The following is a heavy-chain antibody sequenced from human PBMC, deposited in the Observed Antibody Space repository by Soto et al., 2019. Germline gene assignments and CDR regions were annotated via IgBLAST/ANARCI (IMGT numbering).Heavy chain of an antibody. V-gene: IGHV1-24*01. CDR3: ATDRDTRDAFDI. CDR1: GYTLTELS. D-gene: IGHD2-2*02. J-gene: IGHJ3*02. Sequence: ASVKVSCKVSGYTLTELSMHWVRQAPGKGLEWMGGSDPEDGETIYAQKFQGRVTMTEDTSTDTAYMELSSLRSEDTAVYYCATDRDTRDAFDIWGQGTMVTVSS. CDR2: SDPEDGET.